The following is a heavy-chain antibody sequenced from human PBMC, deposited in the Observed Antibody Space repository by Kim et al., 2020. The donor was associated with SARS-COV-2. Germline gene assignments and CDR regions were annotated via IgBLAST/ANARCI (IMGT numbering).Heavy chain of an antibody. Sequence: SETLSLTCTVSGGSISSSFNYWGWIRQPPGKGLEWIGSVYHSGSTYDSPSLKSRVTVSVDTPKNQFSLKVTSVTAADTAVYFCARLPHDSSGYVDCWGQGSLVTVSS. J-gene: IGHJ4*02. CDR1: GGSISSSFNY. V-gene: IGHV4-39*01. CDR2: VYHSGST. D-gene: IGHD3-22*01. CDR3: ARLPHDSSGYVDC.